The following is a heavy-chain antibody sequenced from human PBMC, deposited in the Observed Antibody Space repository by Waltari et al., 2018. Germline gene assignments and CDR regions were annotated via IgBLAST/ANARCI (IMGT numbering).Heavy chain of an antibody. D-gene: IGHD6-13*01. Sequence: EVQLVESGGGLVKPGGSLRLSCAASGFTFSNAWMSWVRQAPGKGLEWVGRIKSKTDGGTTDYAAPVKGRFTISRDDSKNTLYLQMNSLRAEDTAVYYCAKDQPAASYFDYWGQGTLVTVSS. J-gene: IGHJ4*02. CDR2: IKSKTDGGTT. CDR3: AKDQPAASYFDY. CDR1: GFTFSNAW. V-gene: IGHV3-15*01.